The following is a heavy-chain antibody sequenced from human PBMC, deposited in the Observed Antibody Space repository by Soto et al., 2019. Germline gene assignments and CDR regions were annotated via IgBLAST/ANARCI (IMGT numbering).Heavy chain of an antibody. CDR2: IIPVLGIK. Sequence: GASVKVSCKASGGTFSGYALSWVRQAPGQGLEWMGGIIPVLGIKNYAQKFQDRVTIAADESTGTASLDLRDLKSEDTAIYYCARDQDNWNDAVDAFDIWGQGTMVTVSS. V-gene: IGHV1-69*13. D-gene: IGHD1-1*01. J-gene: IGHJ3*02. CDR1: GGTFSGYA. CDR3: ARDQDNWNDAVDAFDI.